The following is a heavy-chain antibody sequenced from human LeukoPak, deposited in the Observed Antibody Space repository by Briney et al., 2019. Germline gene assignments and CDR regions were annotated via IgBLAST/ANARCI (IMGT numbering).Heavy chain of an antibody. V-gene: IGHV1-69*04. CDR3: ARARTGTTLADY. J-gene: IGHJ4*02. CDR1: GGTFSSYA. D-gene: IGHD1-1*01. Sequence: GASVKVSCKASGGTFSSYAISWVRQAPGQGLEWMGRIIPILGIANYAQKFQGRVTITADKSTSTAYMGLSSLRSEDTAVYYCARARTGTTLADYWGQGTLVTVSS. CDR2: IIPILGIA.